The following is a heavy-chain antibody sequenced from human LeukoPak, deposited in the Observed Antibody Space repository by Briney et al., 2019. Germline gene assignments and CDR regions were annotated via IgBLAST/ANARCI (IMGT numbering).Heavy chain of an antibody. D-gene: IGHD5-24*01. CDR3: ARDLVEMATNLFDY. CDR1: GYTLTELS. J-gene: IGHJ4*02. V-gene: IGHV1-69*13. CDR2: IIPILGTA. Sequence: ASVKVSCKVSGYTLTELSMHWVRQAPGQGLKWMGGIIPILGTANYAQKFQGRVTITADESTSTAYMELSSLRSEDTAVYYCARDLVEMATNLFDYWGQGTLVTVSS.